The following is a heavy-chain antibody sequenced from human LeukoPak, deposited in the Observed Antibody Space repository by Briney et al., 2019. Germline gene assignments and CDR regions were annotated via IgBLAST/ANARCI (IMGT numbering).Heavy chain of an antibody. V-gene: IGHV3-30*18. CDR1: GFTFSGYG. CDR3: AKGIGYGGMDV. CDR2: ISYDGHNE. Sequence: GGSLRLSCAASGFTFSGYGMHWVRQAPGKGLEWVAIISYDGHNEYYADSVKGRFTISRDNSKNTVLLQMNSLRVEDTAVHYCAKGIGYGGMDVWGQGTTLIVSS. D-gene: IGHD5-12*01. J-gene: IGHJ6*02.